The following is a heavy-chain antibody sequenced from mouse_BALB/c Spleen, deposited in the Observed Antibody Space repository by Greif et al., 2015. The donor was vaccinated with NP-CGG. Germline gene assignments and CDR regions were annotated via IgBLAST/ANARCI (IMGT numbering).Heavy chain of an antibody. D-gene: IGHD1-2*01. J-gene: IGHJ4*01. CDR3: ARVHYDYYAMDY. Sequence: QVQLKQSGAELVRPGSSVKISCKASGYAFSSYWMNWVEQRPGQGLEWIGQIYPGDGDTNYNGKFKGQATLTADKSSSTDYMQRSSLTPAYAAVYFCARVHYDYYAMDYWGLETSVTVCS. CDR1: GYAFSSYW. V-gene: IGHV1-80*01. CDR2: IYPGDGDT.